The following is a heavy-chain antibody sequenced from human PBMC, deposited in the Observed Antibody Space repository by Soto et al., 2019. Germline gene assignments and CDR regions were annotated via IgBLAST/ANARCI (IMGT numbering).Heavy chain of an antibody. CDR3: AHAYGGTSWPNDVFDV. Sequence: QITLKESGPTLVKPTQTLTLTCTFSGFSLSADGVGVGWIRQPPGKALEWLVLIYWDDDQRYSPSLKTRLTITKDTSKNQVVLTMTNMDPVDTATYYCAHAYGGTSWPNDVFDVWGQGTVVTVSS. V-gene: IGHV2-5*02. CDR1: GFSLSADGVG. J-gene: IGHJ3*01. D-gene: IGHD2-2*01. CDR2: IYWDDDQ.